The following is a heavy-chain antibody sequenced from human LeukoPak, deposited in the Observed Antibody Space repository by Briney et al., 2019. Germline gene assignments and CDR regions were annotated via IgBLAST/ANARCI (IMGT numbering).Heavy chain of an antibody. Sequence: SETLSLTCTVSGGSISSYYWSWIRQPPGKGLEWIGYIYYSGSTNYNPSLKSRVTISVDTSKNQFSLKLSSVTAADTAVYYCARGNPIMYYYGSGRGQNWFDPWGQGTLVTVSS. V-gene: IGHV4-59*01. J-gene: IGHJ5*02. CDR1: GGSISSYY. CDR3: ARGNPIMYYYGSGRGQNWFDP. D-gene: IGHD3-10*01. CDR2: IYYSGST.